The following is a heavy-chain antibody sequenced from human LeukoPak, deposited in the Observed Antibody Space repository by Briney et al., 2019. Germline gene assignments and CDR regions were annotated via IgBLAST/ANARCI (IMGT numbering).Heavy chain of an antibody. V-gene: IGHV4-59*01. CDR3: ARAGRTIFGVIILDY. J-gene: IGHJ4*02. Sequence: SETLSLTCTVSGGSISSYYWSWIRQPPGKGLEWIGYIYYSGSTNYNPSLKSRVTISVDTSKNQFSLKLTSVTAADTAVYYCARAGRTIFGVIILDYWGQGTLVTVSS. D-gene: IGHD3-3*01. CDR1: GGSISSYY. CDR2: IYYSGST.